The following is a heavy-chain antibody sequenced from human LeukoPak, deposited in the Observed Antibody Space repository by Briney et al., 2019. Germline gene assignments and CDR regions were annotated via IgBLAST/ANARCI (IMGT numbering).Heavy chain of an antibody. CDR1: GGSMSSDSYY. CDR3: ARVFDL. V-gene: IGHV4-61*02. J-gene: IGHJ5*02. Sequence: SETLSLTCTVSGGSMSSDSYYWDWLRQPAGKGLEWIGRIYTSGTTNYNPSLKSRVTISVDTSKNLFSLKLSSVTAADTAVYYCARVFDLWGQGTLVTVSS. CDR2: IYTSGTT.